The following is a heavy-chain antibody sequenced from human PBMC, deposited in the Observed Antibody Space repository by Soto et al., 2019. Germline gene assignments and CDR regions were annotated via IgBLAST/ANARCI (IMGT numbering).Heavy chain of an antibody. CDR1: GGSISGSY. CDR2: VYYTGST. Sequence: ETLSLTCSVSGGSISGSYWSWIRQSPGKGLEWLGYVYYTGSTNYSPSLRSRVSISVDTSKNEFSLRLSSVTAADTAVYFCVTTVAVPAAHIDYWGQGTQVTVS. D-gene: IGHD2-2*01. CDR3: VTTVAVPAAHIDY. J-gene: IGHJ4*02. V-gene: IGHV4-59*01.